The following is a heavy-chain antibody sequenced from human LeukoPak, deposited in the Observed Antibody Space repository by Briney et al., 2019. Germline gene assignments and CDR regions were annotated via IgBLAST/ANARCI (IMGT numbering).Heavy chain of an antibody. CDR3: AKNTKKYYYDSRGFDY. CDR1: GFTFSSYG. CDR2: ISGSGGST. V-gene: IGHV3-23*01. J-gene: IGHJ4*02. D-gene: IGHD3-22*01. Sequence: GGSLRLSCAASGFTFSSYGMSWVRQAPGKGLEWVSAISGSGGSTYYADSVKGRFTISRDNSKNTLYLQMNSLRAEDTAVYYCAKNTKKYYYDSRGFDYWGQGTLVTVSS.